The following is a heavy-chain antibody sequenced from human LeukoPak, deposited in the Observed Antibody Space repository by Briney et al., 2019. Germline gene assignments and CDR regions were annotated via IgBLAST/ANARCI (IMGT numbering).Heavy chain of an antibody. V-gene: IGHV3-74*01. D-gene: IGHD2-8*01. CDR2: ISSDGGTI. CDR1: GFTVSSYW. J-gene: IGHJ3*02. Sequence: GGSLRLSCAASGFTVSSYWMNWLRQAPGEGLVWVSRISSDGGTISYADSVKGRFTIFRDTAKNTLFLQMNSLRSEDTAVYYCGREDRIVLGNDAFDIWGQGTMVTVSS. CDR3: GREDRIVLGNDAFDI.